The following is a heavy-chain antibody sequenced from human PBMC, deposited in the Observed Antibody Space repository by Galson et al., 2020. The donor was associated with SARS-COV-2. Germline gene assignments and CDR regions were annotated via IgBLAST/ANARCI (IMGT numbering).Heavy chain of an antibody. CDR3: ARGTRDITMIVMIVTTVCYYLDY. V-gene: IGHV4-34*01. CDR2: INHSGST. CDR1: GGSIRRDY. Sequence: SQTLSLTCSVSGGSIRRDYWRWIRQPPGQGLEWFGEINHSGSTNYNPSPHSRVTISLDTSKNPFTLKLSSVTAADTAVYYCARGTRDITMIVMIVTTVCYYLDYWGQGTLVTVSS. D-gene: IGHD3-22*01. J-gene: IGHJ4*02.